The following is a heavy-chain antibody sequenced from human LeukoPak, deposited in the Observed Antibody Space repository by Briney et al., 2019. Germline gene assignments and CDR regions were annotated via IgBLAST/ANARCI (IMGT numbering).Heavy chain of an antibody. Sequence: GGSLRLSCAGSGFTFRSYGMSWVRQAPGRGLEWVSAISGNGGRTYYADSVKGRITIYRENAKNSLYLQINRRRAEDPAVYYCASLAGGYFFDHWGQGALVTVSS. D-gene: IGHD1-26*01. CDR3: ASLAGGYFFDH. V-gene: IGHV3-23*01. CDR2: ISGNGGRT. J-gene: IGHJ4*02. CDR1: GFTFRSYG.